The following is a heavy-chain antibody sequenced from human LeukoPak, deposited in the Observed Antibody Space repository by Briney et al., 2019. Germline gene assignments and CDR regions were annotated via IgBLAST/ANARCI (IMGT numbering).Heavy chain of an antibody. D-gene: IGHD3-10*01. J-gene: IGHJ6*02. CDR2: IIPILGTA. V-gene: IGHV1-69*13. CDR3: ASLTYGSGSYYRVLDGMDV. Sequence: GASVKASCKASGGTFSSYAISWVRQAPGQGLEWMGGIIPILGTANYAQKFQGRVTITADESTSTAYMELSSLRSEDTAVYYCASLTYGSGSYYRVLDGMDVWGQGTTVTVSS. CDR1: GGTFSSYA.